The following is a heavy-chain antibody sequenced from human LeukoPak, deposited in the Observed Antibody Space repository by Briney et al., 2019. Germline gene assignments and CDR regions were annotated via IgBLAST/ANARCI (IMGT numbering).Heavy chain of an antibody. CDR3: ARPPPPAHPPFII. V-gene: IGHV3-48*01. Sequence: GGSLRLSCGVWGFTLRRDRMRWVGQAPGKGVEWGSYISSGSRAVSYADSVKGGFTISRDNAKNSLSLQMNSLRADDTPVYYCARPPPPAHPPFIIWAQGPMFTVSS. CDR2: ISSGSRAV. CDR1: GFTLRRDR. J-gene: IGHJ3*02. D-gene: IGHD6-25*01.